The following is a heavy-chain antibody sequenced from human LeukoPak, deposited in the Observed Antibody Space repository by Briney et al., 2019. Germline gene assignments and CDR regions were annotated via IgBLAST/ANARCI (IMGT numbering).Heavy chain of an antibody. Sequence: PSETLSLTCTVSGGAICITSYYWAWIRQPPGNGLEWIGSASYSESTYYNPSLESRVIISVDTSNNQFSLRLNLLINTQTAIYSCAMYCACGGNRGIDYWGQGTLVAVSS. J-gene: IGHJ4*02. CDR2: ASYSEST. D-gene: IGHD4-23*01. V-gene: IGHV4-39*01. CDR3: AMYCACGGNRGIDY. CDR1: GGAICITSYY.